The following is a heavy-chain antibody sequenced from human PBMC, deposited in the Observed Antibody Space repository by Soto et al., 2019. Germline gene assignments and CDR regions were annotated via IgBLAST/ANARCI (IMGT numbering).Heavy chain of an antibody. V-gene: IGHV1-69*06. D-gene: IGHD6-13*01. CDR1: GGTFSSYA. J-gene: IGHJ5*02. Sequence: GASVKVSCKASGGTFSSYAISWVRQAPGQGLEWMGGIIPIFGTANYAQKFKSRVTITADKSTSTAYMEQSSLRSEDTALFYCAILPRSSWYEGSRNWFDPWGQGTLVTVSS. CDR2: IIPIFGTA. CDR3: AILPRSSWYEGSRNWFDP.